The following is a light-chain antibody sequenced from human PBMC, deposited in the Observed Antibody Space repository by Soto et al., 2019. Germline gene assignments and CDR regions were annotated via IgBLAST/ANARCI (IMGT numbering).Light chain of an antibody. V-gene: IGKV1-5*01. CDR3: QQSNSYST. Sequence: DIQMTQSPSTLSASVGDRVTITCRASQSISSWLAWYQQKPGKAPKLLIYDVSTLESGVPSRFSGSGSGTEFTLTISSLQPDDFATYYCQQSNSYSTFGQGTKVEIK. CDR1: QSISSW. CDR2: DVS. J-gene: IGKJ1*01.